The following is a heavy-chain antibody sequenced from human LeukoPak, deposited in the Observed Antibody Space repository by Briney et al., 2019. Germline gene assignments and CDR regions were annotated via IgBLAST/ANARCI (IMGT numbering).Heavy chain of an antibody. CDR3: ARAGYDFWSGYYSRNYYFDY. V-gene: IGHV1-2*02. CDR1: GYTFTGYY. D-gene: IGHD3-3*01. J-gene: IGHJ4*02. Sequence: ASVKVSCKASGYTFTGYYMHWVRQAPGQGLEWMGWINPNSGGTNYAQKLQGRVTRTTDTSTSTAYMELRGLRSDDTAVYYCARAGYDFWSGYYSRNYYFDYWGQGTLVTVSS. CDR2: INPNSGGT.